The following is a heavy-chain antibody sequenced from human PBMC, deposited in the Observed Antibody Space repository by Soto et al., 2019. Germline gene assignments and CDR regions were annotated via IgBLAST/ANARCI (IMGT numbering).Heavy chain of an antibody. V-gene: IGHV1-69*04. CDR1: GGTFSSYP. Sequence: QVQLVQSGAEVKKPGSSVTVSCKTSGGTFSSYPISWVRQAPGQGLEWMGRIIPFLSITNYAQTFQGRVTIAADKYTGTVFMELSSLTSEATAVYSCARDRACCESATCYNPHDQWGKGTLVTVSS. CDR2: IIPFLSIT. J-gene: IGHJ5*02. D-gene: IGHD2-2*02. CDR3: ARDRACCESATCYNPHDQ.